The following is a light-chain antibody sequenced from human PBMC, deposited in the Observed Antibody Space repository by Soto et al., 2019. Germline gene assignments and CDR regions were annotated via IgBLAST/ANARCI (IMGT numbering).Light chain of an antibody. J-gene: IGKJ4*01. CDR2: GAS. CDR1: QSVSSN. Sequence: EIVMTQSPATLSVSPGERATLSCRASQSVSSNLAWYQQKPGQAPRLLIYGASTRATGIPARFSGSGSGTEFTLTISGLQSEDFATYYCQQYNNWPVTFGGGTKV. V-gene: IGKV3-15*01. CDR3: QQYNNWPVT.